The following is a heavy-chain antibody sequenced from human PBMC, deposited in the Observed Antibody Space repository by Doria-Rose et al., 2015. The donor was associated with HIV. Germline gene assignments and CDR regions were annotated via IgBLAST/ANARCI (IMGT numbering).Heavy chain of an antibody. V-gene: IGHV2-26*01. CDR3: ARIKSSRWYHKYYFDF. CDR2: IFSDDER. D-gene: IGHD6-13*01. J-gene: IGHJ4*02. CDR1: GVSLSSPGMG. Sequence: SGPVLVKPTETLTLTCTVSGVSLSSPGMGVSWIRQPPGKALEWLANIFSDDERSYKTSLKSRLTISRRTYKSQVVFTMTDMDPVDTATYYCARIKSSRWYHKYYFDFWGQGTLVIVSA.